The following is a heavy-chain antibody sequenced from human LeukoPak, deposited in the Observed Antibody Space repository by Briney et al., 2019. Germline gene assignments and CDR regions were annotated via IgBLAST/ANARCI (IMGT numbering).Heavy chain of an antibody. J-gene: IGHJ4*02. CDR1: GYIFTGNY. CDR2: INPNSGGT. D-gene: IGHD2-15*01. CDR3: ARSPEGYCSGGSCLNFDY. Sequence: ASVKVSCKASGYIFTGNYIHWVRQAPGQGLEWMGWINPNSGGTNYAQKFQGRVTMTRDTSISTAYMELSRLRSDDTAVYYCARSPEGYCSGGSCLNFDYWGQGTLVTVSS. V-gene: IGHV1-2*02.